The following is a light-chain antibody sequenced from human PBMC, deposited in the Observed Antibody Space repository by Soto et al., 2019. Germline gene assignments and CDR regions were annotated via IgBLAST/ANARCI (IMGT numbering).Light chain of an antibody. CDR3: CSYAGSSPYV. CDR1: SSDVGSYNL. CDR2: EGS. J-gene: IGLJ1*01. Sequence: QSALTQPASVSGSPGQSITISCTGTSSDVGSYNLVSWYQQHPGKAPKLMIYEGSKRPSGVSNRFSGYKSGNTASLTISGLEAEDEADYYCCSYAGSSPYVFGTGTKLTVL. V-gene: IGLV2-23*01.